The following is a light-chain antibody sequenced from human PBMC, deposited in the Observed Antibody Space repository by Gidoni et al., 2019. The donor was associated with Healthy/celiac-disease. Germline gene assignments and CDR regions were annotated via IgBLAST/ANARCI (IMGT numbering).Light chain of an antibody. Sequence: QSALTQPASGSGSPGPSITISCTGTSIDVGAYNYVSWYKTHPGKAPNLMLYDVSNLPSGVPDLFSGSKSGNTASLTLSGLQAEDEADYYCSSYTSSITRVFGGGTKLTVL. J-gene: IGLJ3*02. CDR2: DVS. CDR1: SIDVGAYNY. CDR3: SSYTSSITRV. V-gene: IGLV2-14*01.